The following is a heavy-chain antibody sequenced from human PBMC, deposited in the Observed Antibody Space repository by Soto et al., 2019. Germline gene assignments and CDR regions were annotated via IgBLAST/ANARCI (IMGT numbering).Heavy chain of an antibody. J-gene: IGHJ3*02. CDR2: IIPIFGTA. CDR3: ARAVAGPDAFDI. Sequence: SVKVSCKASVGTFSSYAISWVRQAAGQGLEWMGGIIPIFGTANYAQKFQGRVTITADESTSTAYMELSSLRSEDTAVYYCARAVAGPDAFDIWGQGTMVTVSS. D-gene: IGHD6-19*01. CDR1: VGTFSSYA. V-gene: IGHV1-69*13.